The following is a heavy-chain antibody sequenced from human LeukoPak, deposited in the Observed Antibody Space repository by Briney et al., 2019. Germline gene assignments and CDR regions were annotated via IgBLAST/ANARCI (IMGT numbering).Heavy chain of an antibody. CDR1: GFTFSSYS. J-gene: IGHJ4*02. CDR2: ISSSSSYI. Sequence: GGSLRLSCAASGFTFSSYSMNWVRQAPGKGLEWVSSISSSSSYIYYADSVKGRFTISRDNAKNSLYLQMNSLRAEDTAVYYCARPYDFWSGSQYYFDYWGQGTLVTVSS. D-gene: IGHD3-3*01. V-gene: IGHV3-21*01. CDR3: ARPYDFWSGSQYYFDY.